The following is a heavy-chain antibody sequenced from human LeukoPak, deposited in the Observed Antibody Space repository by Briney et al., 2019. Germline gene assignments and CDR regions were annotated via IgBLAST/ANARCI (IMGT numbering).Heavy chain of an antibody. D-gene: IGHD3-22*01. V-gene: IGHV3-33*06. Sequence: GGSLRLSCAASGFIFSTYVMHWVRQAPGKGLEWVALIWYDGIKEYYADSVKGRFTISRDNSKNTLFLQMNSLRAEDTAVYYCAKNNQDRSGYYSVYDYLGQGTLVTVSS. CDR3: AKNNQDRSGYYSVYDY. J-gene: IGHJ4*02. CDR2: IWYDGIKE. CDR1: GFIFSTYV.